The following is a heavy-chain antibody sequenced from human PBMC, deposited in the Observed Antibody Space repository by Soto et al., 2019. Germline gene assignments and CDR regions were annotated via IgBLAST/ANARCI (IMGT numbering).Heavy chain of an antibody. CDR1: GDSVSSNSAA. CDR2: TYYRTRWYY. CDR3: AGTTSHYWYYMDV. V-gene: IGHV6-1*01. J-gene: IGHJ6*03. D-gene: IGHD1-7*01. Sequence: SQTLSLTCVISGDSVSSNSAAWNWIRQSPSRGLEWLGRTYYRTRWYYDYAVSVRSRITVNPDTSKNQFSLQLTSVTPEDTAVYYCAGTTSHYWYYMDVSGKGTTLTVSS.